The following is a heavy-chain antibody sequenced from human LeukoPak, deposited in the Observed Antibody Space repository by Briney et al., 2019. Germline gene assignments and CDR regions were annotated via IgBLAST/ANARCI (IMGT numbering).Heavy chain of an antibody. V-gene: IGHV4-59*01. CDR2: IYYSGST. Sequence: PSETLSLTCTVSGGSISSYYWSWIRQPPGKGLEWIGYIYYSGSTNYNPSLKSRVTISVDTSKNQFSLKLSSVTAADTAVYYCARVVTIFGVVIVNTNWFDPWGQGTLVTVSS. CDR1: GGSISSYY. J-gene: IGHJ5*02. CDR3: ARVVTIFGVVIVNTNWFDP. D-gene: IGHD3-3*01.